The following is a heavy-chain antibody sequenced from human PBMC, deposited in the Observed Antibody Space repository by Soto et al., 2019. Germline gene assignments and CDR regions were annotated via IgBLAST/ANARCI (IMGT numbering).Heavy chain of an antibody. CDR3: AISDGEQWLMQYFFEF. V-gene: IGHV3-30-3*01. CDR1: GFTFSSYA. CDR2: ISYDGSNK. D-gene: IGHD6-19*01. J-gene: IGHJ4*02. Sequence: QVQLVESGGGVVQPGRSLRLSCAASGFTFSSYAMHWVRQAPGKGLEWGALISYDGSNKYYADSVMGRFTISRDNSKSKLFLQMNSLRAEDTAVYYCAISDGEQWLMQYFFEFWGQGTLVTVSS.